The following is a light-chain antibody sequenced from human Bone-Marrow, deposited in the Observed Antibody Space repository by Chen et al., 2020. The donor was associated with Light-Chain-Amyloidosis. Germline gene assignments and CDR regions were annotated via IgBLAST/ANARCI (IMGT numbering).Light chain of an antibody. V-gene: IGKV3-20*01. J-gene: IGKJ4*01. Sequence: EIVLTQSPVILSLSPGEGANLSCRASQTISSNYLTWYQQKFGQAPRLLIYGSSSRATGIPDRFTGSGSGTDFTLTINRLEPEDFAMYYCQQYGTSPLTFGGGTKVEIK. CDR1: QTISSNY. CDR3: QQYGTSPLT. CDR2: GSS.